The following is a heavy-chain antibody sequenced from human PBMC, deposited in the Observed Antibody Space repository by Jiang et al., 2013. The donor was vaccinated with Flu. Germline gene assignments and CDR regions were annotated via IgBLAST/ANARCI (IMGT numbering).Heavy chain of an antibody. V-gene: IGHV5-51*01. CDR3: ASPRGYNYGPFDF. D-gene: IGHD5-18*01. J-gene: IGHJ4*02. CDR1: GYTFTSFY. CDR2: IYPGDSDT. Sequence: GDEVKKPGESLKISCKGSGYTFTSFYIAWVRQLPGKGLEWMGIIYPGDSDTRYSPSFQGQVTISVDKSTSTAYLQWSSLKASDTAMYYCASPRGYNYGPFDFWGQGTLVTVSS.